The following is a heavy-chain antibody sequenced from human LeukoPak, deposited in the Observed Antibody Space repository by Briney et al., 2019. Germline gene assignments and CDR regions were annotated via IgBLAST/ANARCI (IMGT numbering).Heavy chain of an antibody. CDR2: ISSGGIT. D-gene: IGHD2-8*01. J-gene: IGHJ4*02. Sequence: GGSLRLSCAASGFTVSSNYMSWVCQAPGKGLEWVSVISSGGITYYADSVKGRFTISRHNSKNTLYLQMNSLRAEDTAVYYCARASPSGTNDYWGQGTLVTVSS. CDR1: GFTVSSNY. CDR3: ARASPSGTNDY. V-gene: IGHV3-53*04.